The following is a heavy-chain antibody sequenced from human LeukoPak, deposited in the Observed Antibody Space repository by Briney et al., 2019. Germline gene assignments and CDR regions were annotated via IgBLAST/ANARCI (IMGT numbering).Heavy chain of an antibody. CDR3: ARESSGYFY. CDR1: GFTFSTYS. D-gene: IGHD3-22*01. V-gene: IGHV3-21*01. J-gene: IGHJ4*02. Sequence: PGGSLRLSCAASGFTFSTYSMNWVRQAPGKGLEWVSSIGSGSSFIYYADSVKGRFTISRDNAKNSLFLQMNSLRAEGTAVYYCARESSGYFYWGQGTLVTVSS. CDR2: IGSGSSFI.